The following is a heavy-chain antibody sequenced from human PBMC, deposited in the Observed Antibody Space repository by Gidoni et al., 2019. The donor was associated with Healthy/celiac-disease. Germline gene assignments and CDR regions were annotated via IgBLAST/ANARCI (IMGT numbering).Heavy chain of an antibody. Sequence: EVQLLESGGGLVQPGGSLRLSCAASGFTFSSYAMSWVRQAPGKGLEWVSAISGSGGSTYYADSVKGRFTISRDNSKNTLYLQMNSLRAEDTAVYYCAKSITMIVVVITTYYMDVWGKGTTVTVSS. D-gene: IGHD3-22*01. CDR2: ISGSGGST. CDR3: AKSITMIVVVITTYYMDV. J-gene: IGHJ6*03. CDR1: GFTFSSYA. V-gene: IGHV3-23*01.